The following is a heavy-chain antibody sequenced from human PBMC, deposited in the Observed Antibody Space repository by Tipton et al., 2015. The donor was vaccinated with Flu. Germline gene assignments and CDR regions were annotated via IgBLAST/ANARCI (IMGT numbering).Heavy chain of an antibody. CDR2: IYYNRTT. J-gene: IGHJ6*02. Sequence: LRLSCTVSGGSISNYYWSWIRQSPGKGLEWVGYIYYNRTTNYNPSLKSRVTMSVDTSKNQFSLRVTSVTAADTAFYYCARGPYYDVLTSLGTGMAVCGMDVWGPGTTVTVSS. CDR3: ARGPYYDVLTSLGTGMAVCGMDV. V-gene: IGHV4-59*01. CDR1: GGSISNYY. D-gene: IGHD3-9*01.